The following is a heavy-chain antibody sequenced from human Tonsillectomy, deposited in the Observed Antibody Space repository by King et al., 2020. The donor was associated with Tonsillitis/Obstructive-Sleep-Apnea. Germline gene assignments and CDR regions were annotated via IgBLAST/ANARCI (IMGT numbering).Heavy chain of an antibody. V-gene: IGHV4-4*07. CDR3: AGVVVPAAIASNWFDP. J-gene: IGHJ5*02. CDR2: IYTTGST. D-gene: IGHD2-2*02. Sequence: VQLQESGPGLVKPSETLSLTCTVSGGYISSYYWSWIRQPAGKGLEWIGRIYTTGSTNYNPSLKSRVTMSVDTSKNQFSLKLSSVTAADTAVYYCAGVVVPAAIASNWFDPGRQGTRVTVSS. CDR1: GGYISSYY.